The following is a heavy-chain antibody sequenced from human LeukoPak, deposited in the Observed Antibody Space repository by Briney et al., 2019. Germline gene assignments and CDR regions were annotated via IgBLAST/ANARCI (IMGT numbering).Heavy chain of an antibody. CDR3: ARDSGSGGP. Sequence: GGSLRLSCAASGFTFSNYWMSWVRQTPGKGLEWVAHIKPDGSEKNYVDAVRGRFTLFRDDAKNSVYLQMNSLRVEDTAVYYCARDSGSGGPWGQGTPVTVSS. V-gene: IGHV3-7*01. J-gene: IGHJ5*02. D-gene: IGHD6-19*01. CDR2: IKPDGSEK. CDR1: GFTFSNYW.